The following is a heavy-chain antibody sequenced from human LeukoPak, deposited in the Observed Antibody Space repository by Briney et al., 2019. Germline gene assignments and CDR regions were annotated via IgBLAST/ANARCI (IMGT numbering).Heavy chain of an antibody. CDR1: GFTFSSYA. Sequence: GRSLRLSCAASGFTFSSYAMHWVRQAPGKGLEWVAVISYDGSNKYYADSVKGRFTISRDNSKNTLYLQMNSLRAEDTAVYYCAKLYGGNFDYWGQGTLVTVSS. D-gene: IGHD4-23*01. CDR3: AKLYGGNFDY. CDR2: ISYDGSNK. J-gene: IGHJ4*02. V-gene: IGHV3-30-3*02.